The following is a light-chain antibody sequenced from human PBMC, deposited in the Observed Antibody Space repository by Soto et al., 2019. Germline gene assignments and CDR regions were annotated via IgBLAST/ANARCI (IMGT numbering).Light chain of an antibody. J-gene: IGLJ1*01. CDR2: EVS. CDR3: SSYTSSSTLDV. Sequence: QSVLTQPSSLSWSPGQSITISCTGSSSDVGGYNYVSWYQQHPGKAPKLMIYEVSNRPSGVSNRFSASKSGNTASLTISGLQAEDEADYYCSSYTSSSTLDVFGTGTKVTVL. V-gene: IGLV2-14*01. CDR1: SSDVGGYNY.